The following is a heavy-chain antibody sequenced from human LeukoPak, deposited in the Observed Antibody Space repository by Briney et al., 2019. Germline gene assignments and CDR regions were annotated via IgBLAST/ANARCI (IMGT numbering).Heavy chain of an antibody. CDR2: MNPNSGNT. CDR1: GYTFTSYD. Sequence: ASVTVSCKASGYTFTSYDINWVRQAAGQGLEWMGWMNPNSGNTGYAQKFQGRVTMTRNNSISTAYMELSSLRSEDTAVYYCARGRIARNWFDPWGQGTLVTVSS. CDR3: ARGRIARNWFDP. D-gene: IGHD2-15*01. J-gene: IGHJ5*02. V-gene: IGHV1-8*01.